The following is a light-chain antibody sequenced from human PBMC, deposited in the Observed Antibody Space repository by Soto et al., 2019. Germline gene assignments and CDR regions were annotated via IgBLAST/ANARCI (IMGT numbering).Light chain of an antibody. CDR1: QSITEK. Sequence: IVMTQSPDTLSVSPGERATRCCRASQSITEKVVWYQQRPGQAPRLLISGASTRATGIPARFSGSGSGTDFTLTISSLEPEDSAVYYCQQRHMWPITFGQGTRLEIK. CDR2: GAS. J-gene: IGKJ5*01. CDR3: QQRHMWPIT. V-gene: IGKV3-15*01.